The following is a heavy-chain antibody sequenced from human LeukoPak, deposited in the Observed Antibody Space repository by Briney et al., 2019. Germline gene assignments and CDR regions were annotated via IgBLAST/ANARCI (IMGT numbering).Heavy chain of an antibody. D-gene: IGHD1-1*01. CDR1: GFTFSSYG. Sequence: GGSLRLSCAASGFTFSSYGMHWVRQAPGQGLEWMGWINPNSGGTNYAQKFQGRVTMTRDTSISTAYMELSRLRSDDTAVYYCAREMATSRTFDYWGQGTLVTVSS. V-gene: IGHV1-2*02. J-gene: IGHJ4*02. CDR3: AREMATSRTFDY. CDR2: INPNSGGT.